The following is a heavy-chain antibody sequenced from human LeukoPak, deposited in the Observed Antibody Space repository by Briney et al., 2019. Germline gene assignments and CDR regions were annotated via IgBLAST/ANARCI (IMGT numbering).Heavy chain of an antibody. V-gene: IGHV4-30-4*01. Sequence: SESLSLTCTVSVGSISSAYYYWSWIRQAPGMGLEWIGYIYYSGSTYYSPALKSRVTISVDTSKNQFSLKLSSVTAADTAVYYCARVNTMTNFDYWGQGILVTVSS. CDR3: ARVNTMTNFDY. J-gene: IGHJ4*02. D-gene: IGHD3-22*01. CDR2: IYYSGST. CDR1: VGSISSAYYY.